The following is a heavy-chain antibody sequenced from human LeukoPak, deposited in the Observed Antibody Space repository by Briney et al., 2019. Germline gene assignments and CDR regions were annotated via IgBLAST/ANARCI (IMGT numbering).Heavy chain of an antibody. D-gene: IGHD2-15*01. CDR3: AKGMKLLNFDC. CDR1: GFTFNTNG. CDR2: IIDSGGNT. J-gene: IGHJ4*02. V-gene: IGHV3-23*01. Sequence: PGGSLRLSCTASGFTFNTNGMSWVRQAPGKRLEWVSSIIDSGGNTYYADSVKGRFTISRDNSKNTVHLQMSSLRAEDTAVYYCAKGMKLLNFDCWGQGTLVTVSS.